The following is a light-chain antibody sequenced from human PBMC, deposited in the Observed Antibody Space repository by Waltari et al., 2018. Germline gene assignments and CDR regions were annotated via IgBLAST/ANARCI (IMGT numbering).Light chain of an antibody. J-gene: IGKJ2*01. CDR3: QHYHSLPYT. CDR1: EDIPTS. CDR2: DAS. Sequence: DIQLTQSPSSLSAAVGDRVTITCQATEDIPTSLSWFQQKPGKAPPLLIYDASSLQAGVPSRFSGTGSGTAFSFTITSLQPEDSATYYCQHYHSLPYTFGRGTKLQIK. V-gene: IGKV1-33*01.